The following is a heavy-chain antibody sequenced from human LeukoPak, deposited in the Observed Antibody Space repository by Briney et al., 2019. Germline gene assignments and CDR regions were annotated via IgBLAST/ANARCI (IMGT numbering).Heavy chain of an antibody. CDR2: ITGSADRT. CDR1: GFTFSTYA. D-gene: IGHD3-10*01. V-gene: IGHV3-23*01. CDR3: ARPQVVVLNPFDY. Sequence: PGGSLRLSCAASGFTFSTYAMSWVRQAPGKGLEWVSAITGSADRTHYEDSVKGRFTISRDNSKNIVYLQMNSLRAKDTAVYFCARPQVVVLNPFDYWGQGTLVTVSS. J-gene: IGHJ4*02.